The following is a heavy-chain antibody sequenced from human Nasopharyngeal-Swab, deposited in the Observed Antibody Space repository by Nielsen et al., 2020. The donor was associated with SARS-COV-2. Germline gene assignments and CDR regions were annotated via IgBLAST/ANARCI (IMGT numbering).Heavy chain of an antibody. CDR1: GFTFSNYN. J-gene: IGHJ4*02. V-gene: IGHV3-48*02. Sequence: GESLKISCAASGFTFSNYNMHWVRQAPGKGLEWISYISKSSSTVYYADSEKGRITISSDNAKSSLYLQMNRLTNEDTAVYYWAREGSFVAPDTFDRWGQGTLVTVSS. D-gene: IGHD5-12*01. CDR3: AREGSFVAPDTFDR. CDR2: ISKSSSTV.